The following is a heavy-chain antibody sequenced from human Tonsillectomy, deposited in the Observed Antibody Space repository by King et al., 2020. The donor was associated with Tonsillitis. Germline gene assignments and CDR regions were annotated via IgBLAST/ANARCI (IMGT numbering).Heavy chain of an antibody. CDR3: ARLTMVRGVIITPFDY. J-gene: IGHJ4*02. Sequence: QLQESGPGLVKPSQTLSLTCTVSGGSISSGDYYWRWIRQPPGKGLEWIGYIYYSGSTYYNPSLKSRVTISVDTSKNQFSLKLSSVTAADTAVYYCARLTMVRGVIITPFDYWGQGTLVTVSS. D-gene: IGHD3-10*01. V-gene: IGHV4-30-4*01. CDR1: GGSISSGDYY. CDR2: IYYSGST.